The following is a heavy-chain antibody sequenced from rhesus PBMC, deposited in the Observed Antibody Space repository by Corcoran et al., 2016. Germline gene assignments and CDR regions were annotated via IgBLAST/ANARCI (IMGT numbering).Heavy chain of an antibody. CDR1: GFTFSSYG. CDR2: VLYGGSKN. V-gene: IGHV3-54*02. D-gene: IGHD4-29*01. J-gene: IGHJ3*01. Sequence: EVQLVESGGGLVQPGGSLRLSCAASGFTFSSYGMHWVRQAPGTGLGWVAGVLYGGSKNYYADLAKERLTISRDNDKHIRYLQMNNLRVEDMAVDYCVIGGAVAAPGGGGDAFDFWGQGLRVTVSS. CDR3: VIGGAVAAPGGGGDAFDF.